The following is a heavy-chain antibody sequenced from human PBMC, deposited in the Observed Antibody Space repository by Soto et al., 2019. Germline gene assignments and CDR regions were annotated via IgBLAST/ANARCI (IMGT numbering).Heavy chain of an antibody. V-gene: IGHV1-2*02. J-gene: IGHJ4*01. Sequence: ASVKVSCKASGYTFTYYYIHWVRLAPGHGLEWMGWINPKNGGTSHARKFQGRVTMTRDTSRSTVYVELNRLTSDDRAVYYCARRDSSGSFDYWGPGTLVTVSS. CDR2: INPKNGGT. CDR1: GYTFTYYY. CDR3: ARRDSSGSFDY. D-gene: IGHD5-18*01.